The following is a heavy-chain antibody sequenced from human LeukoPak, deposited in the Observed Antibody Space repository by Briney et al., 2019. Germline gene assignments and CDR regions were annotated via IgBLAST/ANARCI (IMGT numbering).Heavy chain of an antibody. J-gene: IGHJ3*02. CDR2: ISAYNGNT. D-gene: IGHD1-26*01. V-gene: IGHV1-18*01. CDR3: ARDRSSGRYSPEGDAFDI. Sequence: GASVKVSCKASGYTFTSYGISWVRQAPGQGLEWMGWISAYNGNTNYAQKLQGRVTMTTETSTSTAYMELRSLRSEDTAVYYCARDRSSGRYSPEGDAFDIWGQGTMVTVSS. CDR1: GYTFTSYG.